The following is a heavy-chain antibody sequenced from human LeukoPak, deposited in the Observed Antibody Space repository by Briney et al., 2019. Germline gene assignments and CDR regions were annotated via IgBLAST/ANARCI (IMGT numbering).Heavy chain of an antibody. D-gene: IGHD3-9*01. V-gene: IGHV3-30*18. Sequence: PGGSLRLSCAASGFTFSSYGMHWVRQAPGKGLEWVAVISYDGSNKYYADSVKGRFTISRDNSKNTLYLQMNSLRAEDTAVYYCAKGPRRTAVLRYFDWLFGYWGQGTLVTVSS. J-gene: IGHJ4*02. CDR3: AKGPRRTAVLRYFDWLFGY. CDR1: GFTFSSYG. CDR2: ISYDGSNK.